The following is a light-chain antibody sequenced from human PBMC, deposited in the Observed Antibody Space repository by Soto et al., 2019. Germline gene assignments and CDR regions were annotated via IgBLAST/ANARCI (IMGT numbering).Light chain of an antibody. Sequence: EIVLTQSPGTLSLSPGERATLSCRASQSVTSNYLAWYQQKPGQAPGLLIYDTSTRASGVPDRFSGSGSGTEFTLTISRLEPKDFAVYYCQQYGTSPQTFGQGTKVDFK. CDR3: QQYGTSPQT. CDR1: QSVTSNY. V-gene: IGKV3-20*01. CDR2: DTS. J-gene: IGKJ1*01.